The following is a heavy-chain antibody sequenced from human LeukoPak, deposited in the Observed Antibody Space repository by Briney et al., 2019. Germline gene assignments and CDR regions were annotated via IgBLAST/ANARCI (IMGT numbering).Heavy chain of an antibody. CDR1: GGSISSYY. V-gene: IGHV4-59*08. Sequence: SETLSLTCTVSGGSISSYYWSWIRQPPGKGLGCIGYIYYSGSTNYNPPLKSRVTISVDTSKNQFSLKLRSVTAAETAVYYCARLGYCSSTSWLPGDCYYYYMDVWGKGTTVTVSS. CDR3: ARLGYCSSTSWLPGDCYYYYMDV. J-gene: IGHJ6*03. D-gene: IGHD2-2*01. CDR2: IYYSGST.